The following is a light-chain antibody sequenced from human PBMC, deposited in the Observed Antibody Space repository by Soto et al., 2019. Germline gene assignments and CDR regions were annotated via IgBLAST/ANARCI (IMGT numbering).Light chain of an antibody. CDR2: AAS. Sequence: VLTQSPDTLSLSPGEGATLSCRASQSLSSNFLAWYQQRPGQAPRLLIYAASSRATGIPDRFSGSGSGTDFTLTIRRLEPEDFAVYYCQQYGSSPRTFGGGTKVDIK. CDR1: QSLSSNF. V-gene: IGKV3-20*01. J-gene: IGKJ4*01. CDR3: QQYGSSPRT.